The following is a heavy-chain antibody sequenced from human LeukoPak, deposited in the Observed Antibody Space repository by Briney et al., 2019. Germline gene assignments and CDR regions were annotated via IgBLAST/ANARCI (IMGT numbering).Heavy chain of an antibody. V-gene: IGHV3-15*01. CDR2: IKSKTDGGTT. CDR3: TNLAARRADDAFDI. D-gene: IGHD6-6*01. Sequence: PGGSLRLSCAASGFTFSNAWMSWVRQAPGKGLEWVGRIKSKTDGGTTDYAAPVKGRFTISRDDSKNTLYLQMNSLKTEDTAVYYCTNLAARRADDAFDIWGQGTMVTVSS. CDR1: GFTFSNAW. J-gene: IGHJ3*02.